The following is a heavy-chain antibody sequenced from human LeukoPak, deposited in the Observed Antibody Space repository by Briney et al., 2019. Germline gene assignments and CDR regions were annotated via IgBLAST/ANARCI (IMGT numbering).Heavy chain of an antibody. J-gene: IGHJ4*02. CDR3: AKDSSGWHRACFDY. Sequence: PGGSLRLSCAASGFTFSSYAMSWVRQAPGKGLEWVSAISGSGGSTYYADSVKGRFTISRDNSKNTLYLQMNSLRAEDTDVYYCAKDSSGWHRACFDYWGQGTLVTVSS. D-gene: IGHD6-19*01. V-gene: IGHV3-23*01. CDR2: ISGSGGST. CDR1: GFTFSSYA.